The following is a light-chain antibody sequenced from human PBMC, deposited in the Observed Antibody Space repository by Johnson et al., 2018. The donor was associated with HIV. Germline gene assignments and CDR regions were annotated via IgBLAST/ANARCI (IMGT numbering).Light chain of an antibody. CDR2: ENN. CDR1: SSNIGNNY. CDR3: GTWDSTFYV. V-gene: IGLV1-51*02. Sequence: QSVLTQLPSVSAAPGQKVTISCSGSSSNIGNNYVSWYQQLPGTAPKLLIYENNKRPSGIPDRFSGSKSGTSATLGITGLQTGDEADYYCGTWDSTFYVFGTGTKGTVL. J-gene: IGLJ1*01.